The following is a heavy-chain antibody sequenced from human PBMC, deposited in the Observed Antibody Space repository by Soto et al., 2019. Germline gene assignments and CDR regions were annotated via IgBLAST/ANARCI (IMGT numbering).Heavy chain of an antibody. D-gene: IGHD3-22*01. CDR2: IKSKTDGGTT. V-gene: IGHV3-15*07. CDR1: TFIFSNAW. Sequence: GGSLRLSCAASTFIFSNAWMNWVRQAPGKGLEWVGRIKSKTDGGTTDYAAPVKGRFTISRDDSKNTLYLQMNSLKTEDTAVYYCTTDPVTMIVVVPSPGWGQGTLVTVSS. J-gene: IGHJ4*02. CDR3: TTDPVTMIVVVPSPG.